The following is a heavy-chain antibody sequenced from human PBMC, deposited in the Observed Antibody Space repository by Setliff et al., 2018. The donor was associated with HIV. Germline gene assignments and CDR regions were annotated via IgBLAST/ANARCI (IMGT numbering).Heavy chain of an antibody. D-gene: IGHD2-8*01. Sequence: SETLSLTCTVSGDSVSNVGYYWGWIRQSPGKGLEWIGSIYYSGSTSYNPSLKSRVTISVHTSRTQFSLRLSSVTAADTAVYYCARHSPNVGVRGDAFDIWGQGTVVTVSS. V-gene: IGHV4-39*01. CDR2: IYYSGST. J-gene: IGHJ3*02. CDR3: ARHSPNVGVRGDAFDI. CDR1: GDSVSNVGYY.